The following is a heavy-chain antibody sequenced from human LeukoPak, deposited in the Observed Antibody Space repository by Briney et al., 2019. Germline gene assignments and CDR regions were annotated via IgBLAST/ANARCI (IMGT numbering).Heavy chain of an antibody. V-gene: IGHV4-34*01. J-gene: IGHJ4*02. D-gene: IGHD3-16*02. CDR2: INHSGST. CDR3: AQALPPGY. CDR1: GGSFSGYY. Sequence: SETLSLTCAVYGGSFSGYYWSWIRQPPGKRLEWIGEINHSGSTNYNPSLKSRVTISVDTSKNQFSLKLSSVTAEDTAVYYCAQALPPGYWGQGTLVTVSS.